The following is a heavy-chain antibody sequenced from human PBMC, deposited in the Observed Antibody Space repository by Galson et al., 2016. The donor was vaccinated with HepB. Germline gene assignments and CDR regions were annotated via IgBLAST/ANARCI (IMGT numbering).Heavy chain of an antibody. Sequence: SVKVSCKVSGYTLTEFSMHWVRQAPGKGLEWMGAFDPEDGETIYSQKFQGRVTLTADTSTDTAYMELSSLRSEDTAVYYCATVPMVRGVSWFDPWGQGTLVTVSS. CDR1: GYTLTEFS. V-gene: IGHV1-24*01. D-gene: IGHD3-10*01. CDR2: FDPEDGET. CDR3: ATVPMVRGVSWFDP. J-gene: IGHJ5*02.